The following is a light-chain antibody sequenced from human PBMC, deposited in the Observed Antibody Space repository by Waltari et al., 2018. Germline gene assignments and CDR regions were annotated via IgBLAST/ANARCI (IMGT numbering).Light chain of an antibody. V-gene: IGLV1-40*01. CDR1: GSPLREGPA. J-gene: IGLJ3*02. CDR3: QSYDTSLSVV. CDR2: GSM. Sequence: SVLPPPPSVSGAPGPRVPLPCPGRGSPLREGPAVHSYTHIPRAAPKLLIYGSMSRPLGFPDRFFGSTSGTSASLAITGLQAEDEGDYYCQSYDTSLSVVFGGGTKLTVL.